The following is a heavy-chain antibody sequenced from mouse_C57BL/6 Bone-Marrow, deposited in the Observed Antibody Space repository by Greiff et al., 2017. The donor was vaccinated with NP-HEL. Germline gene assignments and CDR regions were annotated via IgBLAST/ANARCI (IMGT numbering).Heavy chain of an antibody. V-gene: IGHV1-5*01. D-gene: IGHD1-1*02. CDR2: IYPGNSDT. CDR1: GYTFTSYW. CDR3: TPLLCPYWYFDV. J-gene: IGHJ1*03. Sequence: EVQLQQSGTVLARPGASVKMSCKTSGYTFTSYWMHWVKQRPGQGLEWIGAIYPGNSDTSYNQKFKGKAKLTAVTSASTAYMELSSLTNEDSAVYYCTPLLCPYWYFDVWGTGTTVTVSS.